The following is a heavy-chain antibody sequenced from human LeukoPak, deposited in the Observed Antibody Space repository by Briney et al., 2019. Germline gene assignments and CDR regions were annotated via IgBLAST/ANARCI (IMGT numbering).Heavy chain of an antibody. D-gene: IGHD4-17*01. CDR1: GFTLSSYW. J-gene: IGHJ6*03. CDR3: ASTRYGDYTWARWWDSYYYYMDV. CDR2: IKQEGSEK. V-gene: IGHV3-7*01. Sequence: GGSLRLSCAASGFTLSSYWMSWVRQAPGKGLEWVANIKQEGSEKYSVDSVKGRFTISKDNAKNSLYLQMNSLRAENTAVYYCASTRYGDYTWARWWDSYYYYMDVWGKGTTVTVSS.